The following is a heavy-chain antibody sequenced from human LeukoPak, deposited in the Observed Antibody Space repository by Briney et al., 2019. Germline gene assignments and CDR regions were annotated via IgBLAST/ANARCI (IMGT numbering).Heavy chain of an antibody. CDR1: GFTFSSYA. J-gene: IGHJ4*02. Sequence: GGSLRLSCAASGFTFSSYAMSWVRQAPGKGLEWVSAISCSGGSTYYADSVKGRFTISRDNSKNTLYLQMNSLRAEDTAVYYCAKDVLLWFGEGNYFDYWGQGTLVTVSS. D-gene: IGHD3-10*01. V-gene: IGHV3-23*01. CDR2: ISCSGGST. CDR3: AKDVLLWFGEGNYFDY.